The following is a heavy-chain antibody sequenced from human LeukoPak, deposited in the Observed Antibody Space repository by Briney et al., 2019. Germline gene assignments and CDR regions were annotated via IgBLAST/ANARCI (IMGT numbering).Heavy chain of an antibody. Sequence: GGSLRLSCAASGCTFSSYWVSWVRQAPGKGLEWVANIKQDGSEKYYVDSVKGRFTISRDNAKNSLYLQMNSLRAEDTAVYYCARDFYGVLDYWGQGTLVTVSS. V-gene: IGHV3-7*03. CDR3: ARDFYGVLDY. CDR2: IKQDGSEK. J-gene: IGHJ4*02. D-gene: IGHD2/OR15-2a*01. CDR1: GCTFSSYW.